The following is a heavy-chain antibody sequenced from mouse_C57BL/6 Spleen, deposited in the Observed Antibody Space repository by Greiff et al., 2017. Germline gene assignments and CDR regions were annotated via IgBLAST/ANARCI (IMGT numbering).Heavy chain of an antibody. CDR1: GFSLTSSG. CDR3: AKTYYYGSSRYWYCDV. D-gene: IGHD1-1*01. Sequence: VKLMESGPGLVAPSQSLSITCTVSGFSLTSSGVSWFRPPPGKDLAWLGVLWGDGSTNYHSALISKLSISKDNSKSQVVLKLNSLQTDDTATYYGAKTYYYGSSRYWYCDVWGTGTTVTVSS. J-gene: IGHJ1*03. CDR2: LWGDGST. V-gene: IGHV2-3*01.